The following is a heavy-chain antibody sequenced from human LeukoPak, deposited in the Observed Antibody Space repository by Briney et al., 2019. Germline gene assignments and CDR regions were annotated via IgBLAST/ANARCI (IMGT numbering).Heavy chain of an antibody. CDR1: GFTVSSNY. CDR3: ARDLGYSYGIY. Sequence: PGGSLRLSCAASGFTVSSNYMSWVRQAPGKGLEWVSVIYGGGSTYYADSVKGRFTISRDNSKNTLYLQMNSLRAEDTAVYYCARDLGYSYGIYWGQGTLVTVSS. V-gene: IGHV3-53*01. CDR2: IYGGGST. D-gene: IGHD5-18*01. J-gene: IGHJ4*02.